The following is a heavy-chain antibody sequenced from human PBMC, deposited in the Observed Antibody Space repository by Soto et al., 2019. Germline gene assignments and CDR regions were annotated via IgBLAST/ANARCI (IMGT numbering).Heavy chain of an antibody. J-gene: IGHJ6*02. D-gene: IGHD3-9*01. Sequence: GGSLRLSCAASGFTFSSYSMNWVRQAPGKGLEWVSSISSSSSYIYYADSVKGRFTISRDNAKNSLYLQMNSLRAEDTAVYYCARSGPNYDILTGYYTDGMDVWGQGTTVTVS. CDR2: ISSSSSYI. CDR3: ARSGPNYDILTGYYTDGMDV. V-gene: IGHV3-21*01. CDR1: GFTFSSYS.